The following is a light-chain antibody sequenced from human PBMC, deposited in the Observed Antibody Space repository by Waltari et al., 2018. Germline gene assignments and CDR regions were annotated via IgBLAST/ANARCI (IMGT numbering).Light chain of an antibody. CDR1: SRDAGSSAL. CDR3: SSNAGRGIV. V-gene: IGLV2-23*01. CDR2: EGN. J-gene: IGLJ2*01. Sequence: QSALTPPASVSGSPGQSITVSCTGASRDAGSSALVCWYQQHPGKAPKLIIYEGNKRPSGVSNRFSGFKSGNTASLTISGLQAEDEAEYYCSSNAGRGIVFGGGTKLTVL.